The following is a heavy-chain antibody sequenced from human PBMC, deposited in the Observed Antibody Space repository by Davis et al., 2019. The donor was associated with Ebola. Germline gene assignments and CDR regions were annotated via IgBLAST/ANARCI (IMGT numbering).Heavy chain of an antibody. CDR2: ISYDGSNK. D-gene: IGHD3-16*02. J-gene: IGHJ6*02. Sequence: GESLKISCAASGFTFSSYAMHWVRQAPGKGLEWVAVISYDGSNKYYADSVKGRFTISRGNSKNTLYLQMNSLRAEDTAVYYCARDPRNYVWGSYRTYGMDVWGQGTTVTVSS. CDR3: ARDPRNYVWGSYRTYGMDV. V-gene: IGHV3-30-3*01. CDR1: GFTFSSYA.